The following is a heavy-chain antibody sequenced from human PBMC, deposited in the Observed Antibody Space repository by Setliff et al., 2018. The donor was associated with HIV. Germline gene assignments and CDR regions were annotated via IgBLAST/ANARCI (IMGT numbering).Heavy chain of an antibody. CDR2: IGGSGVST. CDR1: GFTFSSYA. V-gene: IGHV3-23*01. CDR3: ARDYYGSGSYYSYYYYGMDV. J-gene: IGHJ6*02. Sequence: GGSLRLSCAASGFTFSSYALSWVRQAPGKGLEWVSVIGGSGVSTYYAESVKGRFIISRDNSKNTLYLQMNSLRAEDTAVYYCARDYYGSGSYYSYYYYGMDVWGQGTTVTVSS. D-gene: IGHD3-10*01.